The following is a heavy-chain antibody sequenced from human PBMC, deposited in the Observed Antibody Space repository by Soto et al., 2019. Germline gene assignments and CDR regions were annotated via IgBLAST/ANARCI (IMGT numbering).Heavy chain of an antibody. CDR3: AKEDTAINSLDY. J-gene: IGHJ4*02. CDR2: ISSSGSMM. D-gene: IGHD2-15*01. CDR1: GFTFDNYE. Sequence: PGGSLRLSCAVSGFTFDNYEMTWVRQAPGKGLEWLSYISSSGSMMYYADSVKGRFTISRDNTKNSLYLQMNSLRAEDTAVYYCAKEDTAINSLDYWGQGTLVTVSS. V-gene: IGHV3-48*03.